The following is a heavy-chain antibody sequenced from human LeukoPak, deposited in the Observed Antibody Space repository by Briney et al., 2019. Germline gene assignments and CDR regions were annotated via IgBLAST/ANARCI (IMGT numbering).Heavy chain of an antibody. Sequence: SLRLSCTVSGGSISSGAYYWTWIRQPPGKGLEWIGYIFYSGNTYYNPSLKSRVTISVDTSKNQFSLKLSSVTAADTAVYYCARAMYSYGFYFDYWGQGSLVTVSS. CDR1: GGSISSGAYY. V-gene: IGHV4-30-4*01. D-gene: IGHD5-18*01. CDR2: IFYSGNT. CDR3: ARAMYSYGFYFDY. J-gene: IGHJ4*02.